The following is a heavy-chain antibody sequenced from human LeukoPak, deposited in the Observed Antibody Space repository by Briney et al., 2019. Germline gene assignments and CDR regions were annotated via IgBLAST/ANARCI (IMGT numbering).Heavy chain of an antibody. Sequence: SETLSLTCTVSVGSVSSYAWSWIRQLPGKGLEWIGYIYFSGSTSYNPSLESRVTISLDTSQNQFSLKVSSVTAADTAVYYCARGGYSSGYYYFDYWGQGTLVTVSS. J-gene: IGHJ4*02. CDR2: IYFSGST. V-gene: IGHV4-59*08. CDR3: ARGGYSSGYYYFDY. CDR1: VGSVSSYA. D-gene: IGHD3-22*01.